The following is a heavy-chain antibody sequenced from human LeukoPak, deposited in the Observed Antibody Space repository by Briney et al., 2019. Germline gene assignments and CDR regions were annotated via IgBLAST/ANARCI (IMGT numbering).Heavy chain of an antibody. CDR3: ARLNCSGGSCYPDY. J-gene: IGHJ4*02. CDR1: GGSFSGYY. CDR2: INHSGST. D-gene: IGHD2-15*01. V-gene: IGHV4-34*01. Sequence: SETLSLTCAVYGGSFSGYYWSWIRQPPGKGLEWIREINHSGSTNYNPSLKSRVTISVDTSKNQFSLKLSSVTAADTAVYYCARLNCSGGSCYPDYWGQGTLVTVSS.